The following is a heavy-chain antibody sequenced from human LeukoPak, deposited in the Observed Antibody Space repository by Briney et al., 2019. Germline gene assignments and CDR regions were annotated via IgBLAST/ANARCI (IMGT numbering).Heavy chain of an antibody. CDR1: GFTFSSYS. CDR3: ARKVSSSWYYFDY. J-gene: IGHJ4*02. D-gene: IGHD6-13*01. CDR2: ISSSNSYI. Sequence: GGSLRLSCAASGFTFSSYSMNWVRQAPGKGLEWVSSISSSNSYIYYADSVKGRFTISRDNAKNSLYLQMNSLRAEDTAVYYCARKVSSSWYYFDYWGQGTLVTVSS. V-gene: IGHV3-21*01.